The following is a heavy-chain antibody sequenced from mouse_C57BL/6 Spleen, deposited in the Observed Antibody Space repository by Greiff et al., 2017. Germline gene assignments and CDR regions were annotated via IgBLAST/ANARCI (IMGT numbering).Heavy chain of an antibody. D-gene: IGHD1-1*01. V-gene: IGHV1-82*01. CDR1: GYAFSSSW. J-gene: IGHJ2*01. CDR3: ASRGITTVFDY. Sequence: QVQLQQSGPELVKPGASVKISCKASGYAFSSSWMNWVKQRPGKGLEWIGRIYPGDGDTNYNGKFKGKATLTADKSSSTAYMQLSSLTSEDSAVYFCASRGITTVFDYWGQGTTLTVSS. CDR2: IYPGDGDT.